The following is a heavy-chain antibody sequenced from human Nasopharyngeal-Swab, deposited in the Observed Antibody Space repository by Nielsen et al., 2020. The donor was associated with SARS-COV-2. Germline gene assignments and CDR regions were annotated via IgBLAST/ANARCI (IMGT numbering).Heavy chain of an antibody. J-gene: IGHJ3*02. Sequence: GESLKISCAASGFTFSSYGMHWVRQAPGKGLEWVAVISYDGYNKYYADSVKGRFTISRDNSKNTLYLQMNSLRAEDTAVYYCARGYDSSGYLRPIDAFDIWGQGTMVTVSS. CDR1: GFTFSSYG. CDR2: ISYDGYNK. V-gene: IGHV3-30*03. CDR3: ARGYDSSGYLRPIDAFDI. D-gene: IGHD3-22*01.